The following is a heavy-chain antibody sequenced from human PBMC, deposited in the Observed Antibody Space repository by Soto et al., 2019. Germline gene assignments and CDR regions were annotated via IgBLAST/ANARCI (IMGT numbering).Heavy chain of an antibody. D-gene: IGHD3-22*01. CDR2: ISTYNDKI. V-gene: IGHV1-18*01. CDR3: ARDHDYDSSGRWGGSDAFDI. CDR1: GYTFTTSG. J-gene: IGHJ3*02. Sequence: ASVKVSCKASGYTFTTSGISWVRQAPGQGLEWMGWISTYNDKINYAQNLQGRVSLTTDTSTSTAYMELRSLRSDDTAVYYCARDHDYDSSGRWGGSDAFDIWGQGTMVTVSS.